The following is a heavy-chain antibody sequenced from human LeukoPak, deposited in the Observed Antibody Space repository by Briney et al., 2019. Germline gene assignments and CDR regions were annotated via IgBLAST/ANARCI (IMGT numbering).Heavy chain of an antibody. CDR1: GGSISGSSYH. CDR3: APTYYYTRGGYDY. J-gene: IGHJ4*02. V-gene: IGHV4-39*01. D-gene: IGHD2-2*02. Sequence: PSETLSLTCTVSGGSISGSSYHWGWIRQPPGKGLEWIGSINYSWHTYYNPSLESRVTISVDSSKNQFSLKVTSVTAADTALYNCAPTYYYTRGGYDYWGPGTLVTVSS. CDR2: INYSWHT.